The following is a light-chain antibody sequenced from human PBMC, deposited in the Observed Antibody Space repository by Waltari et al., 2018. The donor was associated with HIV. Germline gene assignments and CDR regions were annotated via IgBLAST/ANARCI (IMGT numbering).Light chain of an antibody. V-gene: IGKV1-5*03. CDR3: QQYSAFPFT. CDR1: QTISSS. CDR2: KAS. J-gene: IGKJ2*01. Sequence: DIEMTQSPSTLPLSLGDRVTITCRASQTISSSLAWYQQRPGTAPKLLIYKASSLEDGVPSRFSGSGSGTEFTLTISSLQPDDIAVYFCQQYSAFPFTFGQETKLEI.